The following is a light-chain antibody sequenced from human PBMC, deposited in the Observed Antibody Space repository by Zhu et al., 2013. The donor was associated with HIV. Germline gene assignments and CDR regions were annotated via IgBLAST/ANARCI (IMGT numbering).Light chain of an antibody. V-gene: IGLV1-51*01. Sequence: QSVLTQTPSVSAASGQEVTISCSGSTANIEKHSVFWYQQVPRRAPKLLIYDDNKRPSGISDRFSGSKSGTSATLAINGLQTWDEADYYCATWDTELNSGVFGGGTKVTVL. CDR2: DDN. J-gene: IGLJ3*02. CDR3: ATWDTELNSGV. CDR1: TANIEKHS.